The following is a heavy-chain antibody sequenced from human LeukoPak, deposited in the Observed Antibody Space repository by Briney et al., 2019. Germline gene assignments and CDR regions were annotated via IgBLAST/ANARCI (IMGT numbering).Heavy chain of an antibody. V-gene: IGHV3-74*01. CDR1: EFTFSSYW. CDR2: IDSDGIST. Sequence: GGSLRLSCAASEFTFSSYWMHWVRQAPGKGLVWVSRIDSDGISTSYADSVKGRFTISRDNAKNSLYLQMNSLRAEDTAVYYCARHDYGDYVPDYWGQGTLVTVSS. D-gene: IGHD4-17*01. CDR3: ARHDYGDYVPDY. J-gene: IGHJ4*02.